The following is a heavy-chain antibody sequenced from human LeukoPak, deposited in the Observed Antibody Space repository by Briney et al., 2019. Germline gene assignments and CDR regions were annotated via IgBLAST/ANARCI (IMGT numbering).Heavy chain of an antibody. CDR2: INHDGSEK. J-gene: IGHJ3*02. CDR1: GLTLSSDW. Sequence: GGSLRLSCEASGLTLSSDWMTWVRQAPGKGLEWVANINHDGSEKHYVGSVEGRFTISRDNAKNSLYLQMSSLRAEDTAVYYCARDASHYDSSGYYDVFDIWGQGTMVTVSS. CDR3: ARDASHYDSSGYYDVFDI. V-gene: IGHV3-7*01. D-gene: IGHD3-22*01.